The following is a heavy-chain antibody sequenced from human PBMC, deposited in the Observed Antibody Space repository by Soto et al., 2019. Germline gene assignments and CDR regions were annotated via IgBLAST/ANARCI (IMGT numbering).Heavy chain of an antibody. CDR2: ISSSSSTI. J-gene: IGHJ6*02. D-gene: IGHD4-17*01. Sequence: EVQLVESGGGLVQPGGSLRLSCAASGFTFSSYSMNWVRQAPGKGLEWVSYISSSSSTIYYADSVKGRFTISRDNAKNSLYLQMNSLRAEDTAVYYCAREHGDSAGIIRYYYYGMDVWGQGTTVTVAS. CDR1: GFTFSSYS. CDR3: AREHGDSAGIIRYYYYGMDV. V-gene: IGHV3-48*01.